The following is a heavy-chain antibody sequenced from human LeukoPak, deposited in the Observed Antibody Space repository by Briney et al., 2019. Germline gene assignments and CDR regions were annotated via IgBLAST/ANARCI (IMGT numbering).Heavy chain of an antibody. CDR2: INPSGGST. CDR3: ARAGPYCSGGSCYSRDPYYYYYGMDV. Sequence: ASVKVSCKASGYTLTSYYMHCVRQAPGQGLEWMGIINPSGGSTTYAQKFQGRVTMTRDTSTSTVYMELSSLRSEDTAMYYCARAGPYCSGGSCYSRDPYYYYYGMDVWGQGTTVTVSS. V-gene: IGHV1-46*01. D-gene: IGHD2-15*01. CDR1: GYTLTSYY. J-gene: IGHJ6*02.